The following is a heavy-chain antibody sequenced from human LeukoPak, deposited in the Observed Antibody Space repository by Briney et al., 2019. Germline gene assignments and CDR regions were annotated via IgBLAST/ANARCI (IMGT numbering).Heavy chain of an antibody. CDR2: ISAYNGNT. V-gene: IGHV1-18*04. D-gene: IGHD1-26*01. CDR1: GYTFTGYY. CDR3: ASVGIMLRGRYVDAFDI. J-gene: IGHJ3*02. Sequence: ASVKVSCKASGYTFTGYYMHWVRQAPGQGLEWMGWISAYNGNTNYAQKLQGRVTMTTDTSTSTAYMELRSLRSYDTAVYYSASVGIMLRGRYVDAFDIWGQGTIVTVSS.